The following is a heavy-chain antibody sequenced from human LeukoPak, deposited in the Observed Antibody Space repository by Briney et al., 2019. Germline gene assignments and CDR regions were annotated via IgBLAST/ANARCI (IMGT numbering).Heavy chain of an antibody. D-gene: IGHD4-11*01. CDR2: IYYSGST. CDR3: ATTGLAVTNPFGY. CDR1: GGSISSYY. J-gene: IGHJ4*02. Sequence: SETLSLTCTVSGGSISSYYWSRIRQPPGKGLEWIGYIYYSGSTNYNPSLKSRVTISLDTSKNQFSLKLSSVTAADTAVYYCATTGLAVTNPFGYWGQGTLVTVSS. V-gene: IGHV4-59*01.